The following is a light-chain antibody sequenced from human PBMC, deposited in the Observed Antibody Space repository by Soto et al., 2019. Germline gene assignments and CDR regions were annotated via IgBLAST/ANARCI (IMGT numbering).Light chain of an antibody. CDR3: LLYYGGAHLV. Sequence: QAVVTQEPSLTVSPGWTVTLTCASSTGAVTSGNYPSWFQQKPGQTPRTLFYTTNNRHSWTPARFSGSLLGGKAALTLSGVQPEDEAEYYCLLYYGGAHLVFGGGTKLTVL. V-gene: IGLV7-43*01. J-gene: IGLJ3*02. CDR2: TTN. CDR1: TGAVTSGNY.